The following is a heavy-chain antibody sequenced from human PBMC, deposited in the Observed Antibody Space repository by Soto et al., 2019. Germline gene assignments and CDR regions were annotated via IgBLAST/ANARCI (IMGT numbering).Heavy chain of an antibody. CDR3: AKDGSEAVTTTPEGFDY. Sequence: GGSLRLSCAASGFTFDDYAMHWVRQAPGKGLEWVSGISWNSGSIGYADSVKGRFTISRDNAKNSLYLQMNSLRAEDTALYYCAKDGSEAVTTTPEGFDYWGQGTLVTVSS. J-gene: IGHJ4*02. CDR2: ISWNSGSI. V-gene: IGHV3-9*01. CDR1: GFTFDDYA. D-gene: IGHD4-17*01.